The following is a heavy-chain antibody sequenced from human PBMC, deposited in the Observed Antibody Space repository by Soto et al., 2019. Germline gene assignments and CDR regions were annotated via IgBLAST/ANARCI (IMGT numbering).Heavy chain of an antibody. Sequence: QVQLVQSGAEVKKPGSSVKVSCKASGGTFSSYAISWVRQAPGQGLEWMGGIIPLFGTANYAQKFQGRVTNTADESTSTAYMEPSSLRSEDTAVYYCARDKAGYDDSSGYYRVSVPPDYYYGMDVWGPGTTVTVSS. CDR2: IIPLFGTA. CDR1: GGTFSSYA. CDR3: ARDKAGYDDSSGYYRVSVPPDYYYGMDV. J-gene: IGHJ6*02. D-gene: IGHD3-22*01. V-gene: IGHV1-69*01.